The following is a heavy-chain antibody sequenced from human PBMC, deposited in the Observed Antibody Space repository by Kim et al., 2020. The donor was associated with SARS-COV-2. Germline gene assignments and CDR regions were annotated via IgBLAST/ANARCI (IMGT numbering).Heavy chain of an antibody. CDR1: GASVSSYY. J-gene: IGHJ4*02. V-gene: IGHV4-59*02. Sequence: SETLSLTCTVSGASVSSYYWSWIRQSPGKGLEWIGYIYYSGSTDYNPSLKSRVTMSVDTSKNQFSLKLRSVTAVDTAVYFCVRDRSSKWLLIDYWGPGTPVTVSS. CDR2: IYYSGST. CDR3: VRDRSSKWLLIDY. D-gene: IGHD6-13*01.